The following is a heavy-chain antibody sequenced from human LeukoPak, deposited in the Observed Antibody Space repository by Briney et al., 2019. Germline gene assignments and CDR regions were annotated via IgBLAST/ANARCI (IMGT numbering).Heavy chain of an antibody. CDR2: IYHSGST. J-gene: IGHJ3*02. Sequence: SETLSLTCTVSGGSISSGGYYWSWIRQPPGKGLEWIGYIYHSGSTYYNPSLESRVTISVDRSKNQFSLKLSSVTAADTAVYYCARGFWSGYYTVDAFDIWGQGTMVTVSS. CDR1: GGSISSGGYY. V-gene: IGHV4-30-2*01. CDR3: ARGFWSGYYTVDAFDI. D-gene: IGHD3-3*01.